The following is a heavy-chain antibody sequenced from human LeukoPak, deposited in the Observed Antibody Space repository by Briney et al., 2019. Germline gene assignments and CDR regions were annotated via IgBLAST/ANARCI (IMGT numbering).Heavy chain of an antibody. CDR1: GFTFSSYG. J-gene: IGHJ4*02. CDR3: ANLLRWEPY. V-gene: IGHV3-30*18. D-gene: IGHD4-23*01. CDR2: ISYDGSNK. Sequence: GRSLRLSCAASGFTFSSYGMHWVRQAPGKGLEWVAVISYDGSNKYYADSVKGRFTISRDNSKNTLYLQMNSLRTEDTAVYYCANLLRWEPYWGQGTLVTVSS.